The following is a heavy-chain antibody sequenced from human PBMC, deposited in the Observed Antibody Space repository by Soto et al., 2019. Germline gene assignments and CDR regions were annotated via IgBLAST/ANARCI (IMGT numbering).Heavy chain of an antibody. Sequence: SEPLSLTCTVSGGSISSGGYYCRWIRQHPGKDLEWIGYIYYSGSTYYNPSLKSRVTMSLDTSTNQFSLTLSSVTAADAAVYYCASEQSVYHGPDAFDSCDQGRTVTV. V-gene: IGHV4-31*03. D-gene: IGHD3-10*01. J-gene: IGHJ3*02. CDR1: GGSISSGGYY. CDR2: IYYSGST. CDR3: ASEQSVYHGPDAFDS.